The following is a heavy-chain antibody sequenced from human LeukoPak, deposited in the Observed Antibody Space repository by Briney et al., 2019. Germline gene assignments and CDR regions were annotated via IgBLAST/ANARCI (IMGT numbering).Heavy chain of an antibody. J-gene: IGHJ6*03. CDR3: AREDWNYDYYYYYMDV. CDR2: ISSSSSYI. V-gene: IGHV3-21*01. D-gene: IGHD1-7*01. Sequence: PGGSLRLSCAASGFTFSSYSMNWVRQAPGKGLEWVSSISSSSSYIYYADSVKGRFTISRDNAKNSLYLQMNSLRAEDTAVYYCAREDWNYDYYYYYMDVWGKGTTVTVSS. CDR1: GFTFSSYS.